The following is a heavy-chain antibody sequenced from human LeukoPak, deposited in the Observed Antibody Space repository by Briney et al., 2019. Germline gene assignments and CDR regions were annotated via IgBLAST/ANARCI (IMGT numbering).Heavy chain of an antibody. CDR3: ARESPLRFLEWLFDY. CDR2: IIPIFGTA. Sequence: SVKVSCQASGYTFTSYGISWVRQAPGQGLEWMGRIIPIFGTANYAQKFQGRVTITTDESTSTAYMELSSLRSEDTAVYYCARESPLRFLEWLFDYWGQGTLVTVSS. CDR1: GYTFTSYG. D-gene: IGHD3-3*01. J-gene: IGHJ4*02. V-gene: IGHV1-69*05.